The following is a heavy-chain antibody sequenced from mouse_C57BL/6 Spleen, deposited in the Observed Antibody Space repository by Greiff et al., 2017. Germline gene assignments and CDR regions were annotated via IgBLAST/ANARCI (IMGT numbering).Heavy chain of an antibody. CDR2: NDPSDSYT. Sequence: VQLQQPGAELVMPGASVKLSCKASGYTFTSYWMHRVKQRPGQGLEWIGENDPSDSYTNYNQKCKGKSTLTVDKASTTAYMQLSSLTSEDSAVYSCARQITGNYFDYWGQGTTLTVSS. V-gene: IGHV1-69*01. CDR1: GYTFTSYW. D-gene: IGHD4-1*01. CDR3: ARQITGNYFDY. J-gene: IGHJ2*01.